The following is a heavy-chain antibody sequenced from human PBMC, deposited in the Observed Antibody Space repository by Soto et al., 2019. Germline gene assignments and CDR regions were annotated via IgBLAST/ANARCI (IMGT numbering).Heavy chain of an antibody. Sequence: SLTCTVSGGSISSGGYYWSWIRQHPGKGLEYIGYIYYSGSTYYNPSLKSRVTTSVDTSKNQFSLKLSSVTAADTAVYYCVRQVFGSGTGRFDPWGQGTLVTVSS. CDR2: IYYSGST. CDR1: GGSISSGGYY. J-gene: IGHJ5*02. V-gene: IGHV4-31*03. CDR3: VRQVFGSGTGRFDP. D-gene: IGHD3-10*01.